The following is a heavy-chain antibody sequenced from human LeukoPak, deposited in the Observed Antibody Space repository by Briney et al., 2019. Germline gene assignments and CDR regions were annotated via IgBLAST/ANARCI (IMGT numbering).Heavy chain of an antibody. D-gene: IGHD6-19*01. CDR3: ANRIAVAKS. CDR2: ISYDGSNK. Sequence: GGSLRLSCAASGFTFSSYAMHWVRQAPGKGLEWVAVISYDGSNKYYADSVKGRFTISRDNSKNTLYLQMNSLRAEDTAVYYCANRIAVAKSWGQGTLVTVSS. CDR1: GFTFSSYA. V-gene: IGHV3-30-3*01. J-gene: IGHJ5*02.